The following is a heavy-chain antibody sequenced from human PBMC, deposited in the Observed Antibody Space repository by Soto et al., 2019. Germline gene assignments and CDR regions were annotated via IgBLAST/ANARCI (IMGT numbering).Heavy chain of an antibody. CDR2: IYYSGST. J-gene: IGHJ3*02. CDR1: GGSITTSSYY. Sequence: PSETLSLTCTVSGGSITTSSYYWGWVRQPPGKGLEWIGNIYYSGSTYYNPSLKSRVTISVDSSKNQFSLNLSSVTAADTAVYYCARPPGYCSTTSCHNGAFDIWGQGTMVTVSS. CDR3: ARPPGYCSTTSCHNGAFDI. D-gene: IGHD2-2*02. V-gene: IGHV4-39*01.